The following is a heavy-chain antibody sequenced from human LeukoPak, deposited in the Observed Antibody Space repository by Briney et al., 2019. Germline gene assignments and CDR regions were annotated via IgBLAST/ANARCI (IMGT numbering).Heavy chain of an antibody. D-gene: IGHD6-19*01. CDR2: ISYDGSNK. J-gene: IGHJ4*02. CDR3: ARGRAWLVRAGTIDY. Sequence: GRSLRLSCAASGFTFSSYAMHWVRQAPGKGLEWVAVISYDGSNKYYADSVKGRFTISRDNSKNTLYLQMNSLRAEDTAVYYCARGRAWLVRAGTIDYWGQRTLVTVSS. V-gene: IGHV3-30*04. CDR1: GFTFSSYA.